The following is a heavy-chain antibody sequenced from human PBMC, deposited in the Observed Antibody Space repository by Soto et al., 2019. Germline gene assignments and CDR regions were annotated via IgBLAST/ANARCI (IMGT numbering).Heavy chain of an antibody. CDR3: AREIVATTSYYYYYGMDV. Sequence: QVQLVQSGAEVKKPGASVKVSCKASGYTFTSYDINWVRQATGQGLEWMGWMNPNSGNTGYAQKFQGRVTMTRNTXIXTXXMELSSLRSEDTAVYYCAREIVATTSYYYYYGMDVWGQGTTVTVSS. D-gene: IGHD5-12*01. V-gene: IGHV1-8*01. J-gene: IGHJ6*02. CDR1: GYTFTSYD. CDR2: MNPNSGNT.